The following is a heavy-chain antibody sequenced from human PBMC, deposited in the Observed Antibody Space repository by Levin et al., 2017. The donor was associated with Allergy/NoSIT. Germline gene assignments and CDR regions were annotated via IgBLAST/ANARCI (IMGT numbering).Heavy chain of an antibody. CDR3: AKDQGDYGDLGYFYYGMDV. J-gene: IGHJ6*02. CDR1: GFTFSTYG. Sequence: GGSLRLSCAASGFTFSTYGMHWVRQAPGKGLEWVTVISYDGSIKYYTDSVQGRFTISRDNFNNTLYLQMNSLRAEDTAVYYCAKDQGDYGDLGYFYYGMDVWGQGTTVTVSS. D-gene: IGHD4-17*01. V-gene: IGHV3-30*18. CDR2: ISYDGSIK.